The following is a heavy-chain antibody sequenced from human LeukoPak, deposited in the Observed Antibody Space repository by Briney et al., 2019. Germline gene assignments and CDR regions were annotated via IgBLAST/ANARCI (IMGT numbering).Heavy chain of an antibody. Sequence: LETLSLTCTVSGGSISSSSYYWGWIRHPPGKGLEWIGSIYYSGSTYYNPSLKSRVTISVDTSKNQFSLKLSSVTAADTAVYHCARLLATAGGFDYWGQGTLVTVSS. CDR1: GGSISSSSYY. CDR3: ARLLATAGGFDY. D-gene: IGHD6-13*01. J-gene: IGHJ4*02. CDR2: IYYSGST. V-gene: IGHV4-39*01.